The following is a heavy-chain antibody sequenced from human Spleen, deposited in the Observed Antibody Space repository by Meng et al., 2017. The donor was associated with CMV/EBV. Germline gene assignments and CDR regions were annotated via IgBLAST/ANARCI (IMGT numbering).Heavy chain of an antibody. CDR1: GFTFDDYA. D-gene: IGHD2-2*02. CDR2: ISWNSGSI. Sequence: GGSLRLSCAASGFTFDDYAMHWVRQAPGKGLEWVSGISWNSGSIGYADSVKGRFTNSRDNAKNSLYLQMNSLRAEDTALYYCAKDMGYCSSTSCYTGDYWGQGTLVTVSS. CDR3: AKDMGYCSSTSCYTGDY. J-gene: IGHJ4*02. V-gene: IGHV3-9*01.